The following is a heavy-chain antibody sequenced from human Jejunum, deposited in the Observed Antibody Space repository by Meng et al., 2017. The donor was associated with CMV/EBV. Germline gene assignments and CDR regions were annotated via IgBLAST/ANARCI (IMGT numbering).Heavy chain of an antibody. CDR1: SSNY. V-gene: IGHV3-53*01. Sequence: SSNYMNWVRQAPGKGLEWVSVIYSGGSGGSTYYAESVKGRFTISRDNSKNTLYLQMNSLRAEDTAVYYCARKYSSSWHLDAFDIWGQGTMVTVSS. D-gene: IGHD6-13*01. CDR3: ARKYSSSWHLDAFDI. CDR2: IYSGGSGGST. J-gene: IGHJ3*02.